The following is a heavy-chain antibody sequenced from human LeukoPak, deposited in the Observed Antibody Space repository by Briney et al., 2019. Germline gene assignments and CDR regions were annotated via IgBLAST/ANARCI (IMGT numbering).Heavy chain of an antibody. CDR3: ARQLDYYDSSGYYLDFDY. V-gene: IGHV5-51*01. J-gene: IGHJ4*02. Sequence: GESLKISCKGSGYSFTSCWIGWVRQMPGKGLEWMGIIYPGDSDTRYSPSFQGQVTISADKSISTAYLQRSSLKASDTAMYYCARQLDYYDSSGYYLDFDYWGQGTLVTVSS. CDR2: IYPGDSDT. CDR1: GYSFTSCW. D-gene: IGHD3-22*01.